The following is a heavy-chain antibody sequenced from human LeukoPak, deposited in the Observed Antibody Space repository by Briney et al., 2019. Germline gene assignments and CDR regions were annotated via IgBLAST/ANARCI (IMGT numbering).Heavy chain of an antibody. V-gene: IGHV5-51*01. CDR2: IYPNNSDS. J-gene: IGHJ4*02. D-gene: IGHD3-22*01. CDR3: ALSNEAFDSAGYFDY. CDR1: GYTFTNYW. Sequence: GESLKISCKGSGYTFTNYWVGWVRQMPDKGLEWMGTIYPNNSDSRYNPSFRGQVTISVDRSITTAYLLWKSLKASDTAIYYCALSNEAFDSAGYFDYWGQGTLVTVSS.